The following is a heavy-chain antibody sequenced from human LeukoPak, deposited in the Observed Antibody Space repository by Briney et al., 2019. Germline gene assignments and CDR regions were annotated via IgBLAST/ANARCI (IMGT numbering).Heavy chain of an antibody. CDR3: ARDCSSTSCHPS. CDR2: ISSSSSYI. CDR1: GFTFSSYS. Sequence: PGGSLRLSCAASGFTFSSYSMNWVRQAPGKGLEWVSSISSSSSYIYYADSVKGRFTISRDNAKNSLYLQMNSLRAEDTAVYYCARDCSSTSCHPSWGQGTLVTVSS. J-gene: IGHJ1*01. V-gene: IGHV3-21*01. D-gene: IGHD2-2*01.